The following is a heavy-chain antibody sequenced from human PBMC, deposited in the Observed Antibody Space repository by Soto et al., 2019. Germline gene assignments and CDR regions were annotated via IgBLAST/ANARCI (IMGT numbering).Heavy chain of an antibody. J-gene: IGHJ4*02. CDR2: INAGNGNT. Sequence: EASVKVSCKASGYTFTSYSMHWVLQAPGQRLEWMGWINAGNGNTKYSQKFQGRVTITRDTSASTAYMELSSLRSEDTAVYYCARRYDSSGYYYVALGFWGQGTLVTVSS. CDR1: GYTFTSYS. CDR3: ARRYDSSGYYYVALGF. D-gene: IGHD3-22*01. V-gene: IGHV1-3*01.